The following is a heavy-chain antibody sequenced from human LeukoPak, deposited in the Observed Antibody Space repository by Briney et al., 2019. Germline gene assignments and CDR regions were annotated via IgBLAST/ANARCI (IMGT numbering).Heavy chain of an antibody. V-gene: IGHV3-53*04. D-gene: IGHD3-16*01. CDR1: GFTVSSTY. Sequence: GGSLRLSCAASGFTVSSTYMSWVRQAPWKGLEWVSIIYSGSSTYYAESVKGRFTISRHNSKNALFLQMNSLRAEDTAVYYCAKMMGQRLYDYCMDVWGKGTTVTVSS. J-gene: IGHJ6*03. CDR3: AKMMGQRLYDYCMDV. CDR2: IYSGSST.